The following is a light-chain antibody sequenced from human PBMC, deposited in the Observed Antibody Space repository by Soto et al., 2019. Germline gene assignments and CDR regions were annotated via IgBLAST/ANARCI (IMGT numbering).Light chain of an antibody. CDR2: DVS. Sequence: QSVLTQPASVSGSPGQSVAISCTGTSSDVAAYNFVSWYQQHPGKAPKPMVFDVSNRPSGVSDRFSDSKSGNTASLTISGLQAEDEADYYCSSYTSSSTRVFGTGTKVTVL. V-gene: IGLV2-14*01. CDR3: SSYTSSSTRV. J-gene: IGLJ1*01. CDR1: SSDVAAYNF.